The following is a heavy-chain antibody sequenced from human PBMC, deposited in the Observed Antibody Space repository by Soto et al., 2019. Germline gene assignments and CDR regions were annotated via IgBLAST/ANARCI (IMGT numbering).Heavy chain of an antibody. Sequence: QITLKESGPTLVKPTQTLTLTCTFSGFSLSTSGVGVGWIRQPPGKALEWLALIYWDDDKRYSPSLKSRLTITKHTSKNQVVLTMTNMDPVDTATYYCAHSRYCSGGSCPGIYWGQGTLVTVSS. CDR1: GFSLSTSGVG. CDR2: IYWDDDK. D-gene: IGHD2-15*01. CDR3: AHSRYCSGGSCPGIY. V-gene: IGHV2-5*02. J-gene: IGHJ4*02.